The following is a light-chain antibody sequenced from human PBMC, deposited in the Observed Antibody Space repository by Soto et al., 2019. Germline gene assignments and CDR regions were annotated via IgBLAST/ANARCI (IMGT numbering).Light chain of an antibody. CDR1: QGISSY. CDR2: AAS. CDR3: LHLNSYSPDT. Sequence: DIQLTQSPSFLSASVGDRVTITCRASQGISSYLAWYQQKPGKAPKLLIFAASTLQNGVPSRFSGSGSGTELPLTSSRLQPEDFATYYCLHLNSYSPDTFGPGTKVDIK. J-gene: IGKJ3*01. V-gene: IGKV1-9*01.